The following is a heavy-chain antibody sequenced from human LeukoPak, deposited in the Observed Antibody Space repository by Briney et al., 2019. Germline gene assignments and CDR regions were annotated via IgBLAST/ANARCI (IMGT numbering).Heavy chain of an antibody. D-gene: IGHD6-19*01. V-gene: IGHV3-7*01. CDR2: IKLDGSDK. J-gene: IGHJ4*02. Sequence: GGSLRLSCAASGFTFRNYWMSWVRQAPGKGLEWVANIKLDGSDKYYVDSVKGRFTISRDNAKNSVYLQMNSLRAEDTAVYYWARVGQWLPDYWGQGTAVTGSS. CDR3: ARVGQWLPDY. CDR1: GFTFRNYW.